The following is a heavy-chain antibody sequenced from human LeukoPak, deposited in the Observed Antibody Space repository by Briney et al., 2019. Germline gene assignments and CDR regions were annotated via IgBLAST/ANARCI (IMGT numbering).Heavy chain of an antibody. CDR3: ARDKVSSSWYGGDYYYYGMDV. D-gene: IGHD6-13*01. Sequence: GGSLRLSCTASGFTFSSYWMSWVRQAPGKGLEWVANIKQDGSEKYYVDSVKGRFTISRDNAKNSLYLQMNSLRAEDTAVYYCARDKVSSSWYGGDYYYYGMDVWGQGTTVTVSS. V-gene: IGHV3-7*03. CDR1: GFTFSSYW. J-gene: IGHJ6*02. CDR2: IKQDGSEK.